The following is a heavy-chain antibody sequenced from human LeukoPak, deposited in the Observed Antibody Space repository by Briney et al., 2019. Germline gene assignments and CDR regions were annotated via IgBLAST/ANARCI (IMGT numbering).Heavy chain of an antibody. Sequence: SETLSLTCTVSGASISSYWWSWIRQPPGKGLEWIGYIHFSGNTNTKSSLKSRVTISADTSKNQFSLKLTSVSAVDTAVYYCARAYVPGGIIDYWGQGTLVTVSS. CDR2: IHFSGNT. CDR1: GASISSYW. D-gene: IGHD2-2*01. V-gene: IGHV4-59*01. CDR3: ARAYVPGGIIDY. J-gene: IGHJ4*02.